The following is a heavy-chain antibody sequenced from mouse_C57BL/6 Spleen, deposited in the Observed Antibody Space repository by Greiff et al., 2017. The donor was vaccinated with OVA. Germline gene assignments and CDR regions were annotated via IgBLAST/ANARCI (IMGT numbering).Heavy chain of an antibody. J-gene: IGHJ2*01. CDR1: GFNIKDDY. D-gene: IGHD1-1*01. CDR2: IDPENGDT. CDR3: TTWGSSSYYFDY. Sequence: VQLQQSGAELVRPGASVKLSCTASGFNIKDDYMHWVKQRPEQGLEWIGWIDPENGDTAYASKFQGKATITADTSSNTAYLQLSSLTSEDTAVYYCTTWGSSSYYFDYWGQGPTLTVSS. V-gene: IGHV14-4*01.